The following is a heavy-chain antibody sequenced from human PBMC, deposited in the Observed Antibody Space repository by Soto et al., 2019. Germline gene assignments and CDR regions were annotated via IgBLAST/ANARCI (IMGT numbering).Heavy chain of an antibody. CDR2: IYYSGST. CDR3: ARDGLEGYYYYYGMDV. Sequence: SETLSLTCTVSGGSISSYDWSWIRQPPGKGLEWIGYIYYSGSTNYNPSLKSRVTISVDTSKNQFPLKLSSVTAADTAVYYCARDGLEGYYYYYGMDVWGHGTTVTCSS. D-gene: IGHD3-3*01. V-gene: IGHV4-59*01. J-gene: IGHJ6*02. CDR1: GGSISSYD.